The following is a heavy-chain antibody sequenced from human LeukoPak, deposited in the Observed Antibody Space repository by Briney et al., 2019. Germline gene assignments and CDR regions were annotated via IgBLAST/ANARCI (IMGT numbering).Heavy chain of an antibody. Sequence: PGGSLRLSCAASGFTFRRYEMNWVRHAPGKGLEWVSYISRSGDTIYFADSVKGRFTISRDNSKNTLYLQMNSLRAKDTAVYYCAKDTRDDHHSDYWGQGTLVTVSS. J-gene: IGHJ4*02. CDR3: AKDTRDDHHSDY. V-gene: IGHV3-48*03. CDR2: ISRSGDTI. CDR1: GFTFRRYE. D-gene: IGHD2-15*01.